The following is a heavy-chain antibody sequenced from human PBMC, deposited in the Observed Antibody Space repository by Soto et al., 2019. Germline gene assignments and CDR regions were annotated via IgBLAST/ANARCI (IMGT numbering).Heavy chain of an antibody. J-gene: IGHJ6*02. CDR1: GFTFSTYG. CDR3: AKGGRDGYNYYYYDMAV. Sequence: QVQLVESGGGVVQPGRSLRLSCAASGFTFSTYGMHWVRQAPGKGLEWVAVISYDGSNKYYADSVKGRFTISRDNSKNTLYLKMNSLRAEDTAVYYCAKGGRDGYNYYYYDMAVGGQGTTVTVSS. V-gene: IGHV3-30*18. D-gene: IGHD5-12*01. CDR2: ISYDGSNK.